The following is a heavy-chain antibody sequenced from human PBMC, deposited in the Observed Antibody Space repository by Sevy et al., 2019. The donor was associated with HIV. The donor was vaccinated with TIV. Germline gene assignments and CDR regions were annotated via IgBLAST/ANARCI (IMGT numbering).Heavy chain of an antibody. Sequence: GGSLRLSCVASRFTFSDSWMTWVRQAPGKGLERIAFINEDGSRLGYVDSVRGRLTISRENTKNSLYLQMNRLRAEDTAVYFCARDRAYSALDYWGQGTLVTVSS. V-gene: IGHV3-7*01. CDR2: INEDGSRL. CDR1: RFTFSDSW. J-gene: IGHJ4*02. D-gene: IGHD5-18*01. CDR3: ARDRAYSALDY.